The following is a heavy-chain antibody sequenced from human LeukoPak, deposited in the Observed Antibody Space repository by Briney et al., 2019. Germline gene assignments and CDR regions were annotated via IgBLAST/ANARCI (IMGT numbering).Heavy chain of an antibody. V-gene: IGHV1-46*01. J-gene: IGHJ5*02. Sequence: ASVKVSCKASGYTFTNFYMHWVRQAPGQGLEWMGVINPSGGSTSYAQKFQGRVTMTRDTSTSTVYMELSSPRSEDTAVYYCARDDNGDNWFDPWGQGTLVTVSS. D-gene: IGHD4-17*01. CDR1: GYTFTNFY. CDR3: ARDDNGDNWFDP. CDR2: INPSGGST.